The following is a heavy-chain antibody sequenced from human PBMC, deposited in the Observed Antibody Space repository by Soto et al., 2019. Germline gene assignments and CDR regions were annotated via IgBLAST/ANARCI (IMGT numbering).Heavy chain of an antibody. CDR1: GFTVSSNY. Sequence: EVQLVESGGGLIQPGGSLRLSCAASGFTVSSNYMSWVRQAPGKGLEWVSVIYSGGSTYYADSVKGRFTISRDNSKNTLDLQMNSLRAEDTDVYYCARGIAAAGALYDYWGQGTLVTVSS. D-gene: IGHD6-13*01. CDR2: IYSGGST. V-gene: IGHV3-53*01. CDR3: ARGIAAAGALYDY. J-gene: IGHJ4*02.